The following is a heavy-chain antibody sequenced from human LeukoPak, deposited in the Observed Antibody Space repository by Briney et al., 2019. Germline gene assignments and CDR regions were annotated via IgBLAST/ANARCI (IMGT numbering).Heavy chain of an antibody. D-gene: IGHD6-13*01. J-gene: IGHJ4*02. CDR3: ARESVGQQLHYFDY. CDR1: GYTFTNYA. CDR2: INAGHGNT. Sequence: ASVKVSCKASGYTFTNYAIQWVRQAPGQRLEWMGWINAGHGNTKYSQKFQGRVTITRDTSASTAYMELSSLRSEDTAVYYCARESVGQQLHYFDYWGQGTLVTVSS. V-gene: IGHV1-3*01.